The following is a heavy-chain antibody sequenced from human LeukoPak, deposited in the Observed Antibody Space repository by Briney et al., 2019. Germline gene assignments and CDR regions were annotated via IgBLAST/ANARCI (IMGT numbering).Heavy chain of an antibody. CDR1: GGSISNYY. V-gene: IGHV4-59*08. D-gene: IGHD4-17*01. CDR3: ARQNGDYFDS. J-gene: IGHJ4*02. Sequence: PSETLSLTCTVSGGSISNYYWSWIRQPPGKGLEWIGYIHHSGINYYNPSLRSRVTTSLDTSRNHISLKVTSVTAADTAVYYCARQNGDYFDSWGQGTLVTVSS. CDR2: IHHSGIN.